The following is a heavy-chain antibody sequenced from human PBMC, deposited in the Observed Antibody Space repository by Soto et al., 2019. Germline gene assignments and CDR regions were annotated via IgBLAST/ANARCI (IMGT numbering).Heavy chain of an antibody. V-gene: IGHV1-18*01. CDR3: ARDEFGDPGVY. Sequence: QVQLVQSGAEVKKPGASVKVSCKASGYTFTSYGISWVRQAPGQGLEWMGWISAYNGNTNYAQKLQGRVTMTTHTSTRTAKMELRSLRSDDRAVYYCARDEFGDPGVYWGQGTLVTVSS. J-gene: IGHJ4*02. CDR2: ISAYNGNT. D-gene: IGHD4-17*01. CDR1: GYTFTSYG.